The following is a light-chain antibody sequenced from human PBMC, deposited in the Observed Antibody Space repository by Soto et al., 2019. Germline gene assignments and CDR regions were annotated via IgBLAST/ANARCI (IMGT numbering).Light chain of an antibody. CDR3: QQYGSSRVYT. CDR2: GAS. J-gene: IGKJ2*01. V-gene: IGKV3-20*01. CDR1: QSVSSSY. Sequence: EIVLTQSPGTLSLSPGERATLSCRASQSVSSSYLAWYQQKPGQAPRLLIYGASSRATGIADRFSGSGSGTDFTLTISRLEPEDFVVYYCQQYGSSRVYTFGQGTKLEIK.